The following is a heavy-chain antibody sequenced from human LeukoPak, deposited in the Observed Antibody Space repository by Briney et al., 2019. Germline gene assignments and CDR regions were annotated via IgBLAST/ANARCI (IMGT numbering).Heavy chain of an antibody. CDR2: INPNSGGT. CDR1: GYTFTGYY. J-gene: IGHJ4*02. D-gene: IGHD3-10*01. CDR3: ARYAPLRPYYYGSGSPPPWF. Sequence: ASVKVSCKASGYTFTGYYMHWVRQAPGQGLEWMGRINPNSGGTNYAQKFQGRVTMTRDTSISTAYMELSRLRSDDTAVYYCARYAPLRPYYYGSGSPPPWFWGQGTLVTVSS. V-gene: IGHV1-2*06.